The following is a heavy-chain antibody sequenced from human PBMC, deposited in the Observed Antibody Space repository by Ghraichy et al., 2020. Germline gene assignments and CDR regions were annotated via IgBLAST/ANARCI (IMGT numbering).Heavy chain of an antibody. CDR2: IYYSGST. V-gene: IGHV4-39*01. CDR1: GGSISSSSYY. Sequence: SETLSLTCTVSGGSISSSSYYWGWIRQPPGKGLEWIGSIYYSGSTYYNPSLQSRVTISVDTSKNQFSLKLSSVTAADTAVYYCARLPRYSGNYWYFDLWGRGTLVTVSS. J-gene: IGHJ2*01. D-gene: IGHD5-12*01. CDR3: ARLPRYSGNYWYFDL.